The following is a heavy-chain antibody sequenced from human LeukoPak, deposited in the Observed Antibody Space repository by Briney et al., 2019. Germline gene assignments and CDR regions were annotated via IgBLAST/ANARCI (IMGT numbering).Heavy chain of an antibody. CDR1: GGIFSSYA. D-gene: IGHD3-22*01. V-gene: IGHV1-69*13. Sequence: SVKVSCKASGGIFSSYAISWVRQAPGQGLEWMGGIIPIFGTANYAQKFQVRVTITADESTSTAYMELSSLRSEDTAVYYCARDGTYYYDSSGYYGVDYWGQGTLVTVSS. J-gene: IGHJ4*02. CDR3: ARDGTYYYDSSGYYGVDY. CDR2: IIPIFGTA.